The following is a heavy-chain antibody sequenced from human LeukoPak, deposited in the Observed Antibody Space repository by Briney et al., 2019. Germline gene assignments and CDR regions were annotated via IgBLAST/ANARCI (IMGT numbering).Heavy chain of an antibody. CDR3: ARDGRGPDAFDI. CDR2: ISAYNGNNGNT. CDR1: GYTFTGYY. J-gene: IGHJ3*02. Sequence: GASVKVSCKASGYTFTGYYMHWVRQAPGQGLEWMGWISAYNGNNGNTNYAQKFQGRVTMTTDTSTSTVYMELRSLRSDDTAVYYCARDGRGPDAFDIWGQGTMVTVSS. D-gene: IGHD3-10*01. V-gene: IGHV1-18*04.